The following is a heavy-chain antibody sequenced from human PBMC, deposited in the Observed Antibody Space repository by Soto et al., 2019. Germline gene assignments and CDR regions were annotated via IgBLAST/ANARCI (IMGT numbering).Heavy chain of an antibody. CDR1: GYSFTIYC. J-gene: IGHJ4*02. Sequence: PGESLKISCNGSGYSFTIYCIGLVLQMPGKGLEWMGIIYPGDSDTRYSPSFQGQVTISADKSISTAYLQWSSLKASDTAMYYCARPLPYYYDSSAMRPVDYWGQGTLVTVSS. CDR3: ARPLPYYYDSSAMRPVDY. V-gene: IGHV5-51*01. D-gene: IGHD3-22*01. CDR2: IYPGDSDT.